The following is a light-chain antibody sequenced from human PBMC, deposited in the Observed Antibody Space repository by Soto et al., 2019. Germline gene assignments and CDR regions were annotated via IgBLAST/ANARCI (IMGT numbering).Light chain of an antibody. CDR3: AAWDDSLSVV. CDR2: RDN. J-gene: IGLJ2*01. Sequence: QSVLTQPPSASGTPGQRVTISCSGSSSNIGSHRVNWYQQVPGTAPKLLIYRDNERPSGVPDRFSGSKSGTSAALAISGLRSDDEADYYCAAWDDSLSVVFGGGTKVTVL. V-gene: IGLV1-47*01. CDR1: SSNIGSHR.